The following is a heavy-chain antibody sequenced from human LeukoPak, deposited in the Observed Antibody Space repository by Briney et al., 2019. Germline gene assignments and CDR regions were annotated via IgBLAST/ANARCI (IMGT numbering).Heavy chain of an antibody. CDR3: ARAGWWQLAYFDY. CDR1: GYTFTSYA. Sequence: ASVKVSCKASGYTFTSYAMHWVRQAPGQRLEWMGWINAGNGNTKYSQKFRGRVTITRDTSASTAYMELSSLRSEDTAVYYCARAGWWQLAYFDYWGQGTPVTVSS. CDR2: INAGNGNT. V-gene: IGHV1-3*01. D-gene: IGHD2-15*01. J-gene: IGHJ4*02.